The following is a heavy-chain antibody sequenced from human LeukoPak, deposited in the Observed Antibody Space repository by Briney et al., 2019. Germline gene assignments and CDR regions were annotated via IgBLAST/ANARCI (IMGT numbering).Heavy chain of an antibody. V-gene: IGHV1-69*04. J-gene: IGHJ5*02. CDR1: GGTFSSYA. CDR3: ARAQEGYYYDSSGYYNWFDP. CDR2: IIPILGIA. Sequence: ASVKVSCKASGGTFSSYAISWVRQAPGQGLEWMGRIIPILGIANYAQKFQGRVTITADKSTSTAYMELSSLRSEDTAVYYWARAQEGYYYDSSGYYNWFDPWGQGTLVTVSS. D-gene: IGHD3-22*01.